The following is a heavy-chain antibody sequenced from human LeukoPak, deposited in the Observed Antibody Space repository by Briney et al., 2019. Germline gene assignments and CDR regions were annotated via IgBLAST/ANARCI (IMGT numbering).Heavy chain of an antibody. V-gene: IGHV1-46*01. Sequence: ASVKVSCKASGYTFTSNYMHWVQQAPGQGLEWTGVINPSGGSTSYAQKFQGRVTMTRDTSTSTVYMELSSLRSEDTAVYYCARVRRGDYGEEVLDYWGQGTLVTVSS. CDR3: ARVRRGDYGEEVLDY. CDR2: INPSGGST. D-gene: IGHD4-17*01. J-gene: IGHJ4*02. CDR1: GYTFTSNY.